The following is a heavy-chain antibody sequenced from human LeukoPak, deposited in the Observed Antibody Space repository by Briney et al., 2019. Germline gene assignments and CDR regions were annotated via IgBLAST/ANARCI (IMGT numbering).Heavy chain of an antibody. Sequence: GGSLRLSCAASGFTFSSYEMSWVRQAPGKGLEWVSYISSSGSTIYYADSVKGRFTISRDNAKNPLYLQMNSLRAEDTAVYYCARTPRIAAAGNYYYYGMDVWGQGTTVTVSS. CDR1: GFTFSSYE. D-gene: IGHD6-13*01. CDR2: ISSSGSTI. CDR3: ARTPRIAAAGNYYYYGMDV. J-gene: IGHJ6*02. V-gene: IGHV3-48*03.